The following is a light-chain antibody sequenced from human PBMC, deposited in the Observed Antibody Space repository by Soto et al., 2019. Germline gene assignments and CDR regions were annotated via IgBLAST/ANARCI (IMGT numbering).Light chain of an antibody. CDR3: AAWDDSVKGWV. V-gene: IGLV1-44*01. Sequence: QSVLTQPPSASGTPGQRVTFSCSGTSSNIGGNTVNWYQQLPGTAPKLLIYSNNKRPSGVPDRLSGSKSGTSASLAISGLQSDDEADYYCAAWDDSVKGWVFGGGTKVTVL. CDR1: SSNIGGNT. CDR2: SNN. J-gene: IGLJ3*02.